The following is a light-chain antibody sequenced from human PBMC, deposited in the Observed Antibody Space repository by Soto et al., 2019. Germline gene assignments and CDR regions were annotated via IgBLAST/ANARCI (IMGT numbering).Light chain of an antibody. CDR3: SSYAGSTNLV. CDR1: SSDVGGYHS. Sequence: QSALTQPPSASGSPGQSVTISCTGTSSDVGGYHSVSWYQQHPGRAPKLMIVEVNKRPSGVPDRFSGSKSGNTASLTVSGLQAEDEADYYCSSYAGSTNLVFGGGTKVTVL. J-gene: IGLJ2*01. CDR2: EVN. V-gene: IGLV2-8*01.